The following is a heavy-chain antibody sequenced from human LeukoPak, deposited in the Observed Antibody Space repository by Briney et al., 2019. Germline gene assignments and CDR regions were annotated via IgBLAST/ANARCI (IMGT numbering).Heavy chain of an antibody. CDR3: ARDLGSSGYYPLPDY. CDR2: ISGYNGNT. J-gene: IGHJ4*02. CDR1: GYTFTTYN. Sequence: GASVKVSCKASGYTFTTYNINWVRQAPGQGLEWMGWISGYNGNTNYAQKLQGRVTMTTDTSTSTAYMELRSLKSDDTAVYYCARDLGSSGYYPLPDYWGQGTLVTVSS. V-gene: IGHV1-18*01. D-gene: IGHD3-22*01.